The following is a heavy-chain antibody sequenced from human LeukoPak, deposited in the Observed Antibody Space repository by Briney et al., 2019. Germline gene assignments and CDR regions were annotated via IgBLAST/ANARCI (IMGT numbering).Heavy chain of an antibody. J-gene: IGHJ1*01. CDR3: AGVRLGNSGFSEYFEH. V-gene: IGHV4-4*02. CDR1: GGSISNNW. D-gene: IGHD3-16*01. CDR2: ISQSART. Sequence: SETLSLTCAVTGGSISNNWWTWVRQPPGKGXXXXXXISQSARTNXXXXXXSXVTMSIDKSRNQFSLRMSSVTAADTAVYYCAGVRLGNSGFSEYFEHWGQGTLVTVSS.